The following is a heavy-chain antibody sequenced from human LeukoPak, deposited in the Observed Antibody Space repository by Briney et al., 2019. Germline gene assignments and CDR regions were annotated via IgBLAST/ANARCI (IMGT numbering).Heavy chain of an antibody. CDR1: GFTFSSYW. J-gene: IGHJ4*02. D-gene: IGHD4-17*01. CDR2: INSDGSST. V-gene: IGHV3-74*01. CDR3: ANPYGDFGPWYFDY. Sequence: GGSLRLSCAASGFTFSSYWMHWVRQAPGKGLVWVSRINSDGSSTSYADSVKGRFTISRDNAKNTLYLQMNSLRAEDTAVYYCANPYGDFGPWYFDYWGQGTLVTVSS.